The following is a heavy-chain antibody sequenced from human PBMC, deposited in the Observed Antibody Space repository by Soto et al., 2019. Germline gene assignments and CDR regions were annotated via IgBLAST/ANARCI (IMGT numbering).Heavy chain of an antibody. CDR2: TIPILCTP. V-gene: IGHV1-69*06. Sequence: GAPVKVFFKDSGGTFSSHAISWVRQAPEQGFDWLGGTIPILCTPNSAQKSQGRATIPADKSTRTAYRGRGSLRSEDTPVYYCAGGEQLVLDYFDSWGQGPLDTVSS. D-gene: IGHD6-6*01. CDR1: GGTFSSHA. CDR3: AGGEQLVLDYFDS. J-gene: IGHJ4*02.